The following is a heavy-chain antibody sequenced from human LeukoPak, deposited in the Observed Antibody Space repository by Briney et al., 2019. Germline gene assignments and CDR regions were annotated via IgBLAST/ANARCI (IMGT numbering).Heavy chain of an antibody. CDR3: ARDQGRYASAYQDY. Sequence: SETLSLTCTVSGFSISTGYYWGWIRQPPGKGLEWIGSISHNGITYYNPSLKSRVTISVDTSRNRFSLKLTSVTAADTAVYYSARDQGRYASAYQDYWGQGTLVTVSS. J-gene: IGHJ4*02. CDR1: GFSISTGYY. V-gene: IGHV4-38-2*02. CDR2: ISHNGIT. D-gene: IGHD2-15*01.